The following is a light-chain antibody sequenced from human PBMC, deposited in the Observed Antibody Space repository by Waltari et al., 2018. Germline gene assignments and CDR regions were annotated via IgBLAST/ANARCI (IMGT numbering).Light chain of an antibody. CDR1: SSNIGRNF. J-gene: IGLJ2*01. CDR3: GTWDSSLSAGV. CDR2: DNN. V-gene: IGLV1-51*01. Sequence: QSVLTQPPSVSAAPGQKVIISCSGSSSNIGRNFVSWFQHLPGTAPKLLIYDNNKRPSGIPGRFAGSKSGTSATLGITGLQTGDEANYYCGTWDSSLSAGVFGGGTSLTVL.